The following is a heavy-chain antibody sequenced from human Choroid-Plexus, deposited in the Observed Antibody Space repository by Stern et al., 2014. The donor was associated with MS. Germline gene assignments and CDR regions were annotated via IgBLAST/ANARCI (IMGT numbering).Heavy chain of an antibody. J-gene: IGHJ6*02. CDR1: GYIFTGYY. CDR3: ARDQRGITIFGVVTDYYYLGMDV. D-gene: IGHD3-3*01. CDR2: INPNTGGT. V-gene: IGHV1-2*02. Sequence: QMQLVQSGAEVKKPGASVKVSCKTSGYIFTGYYIHWVRQAPGQGLEWMAWINPNTGGTTYAKKFQGRVTMSRDTSISTAYVELSSLTSDDTAVYYCARDQRGITIFGVVTDYYYLGMDVWGQGTTVTVSS.